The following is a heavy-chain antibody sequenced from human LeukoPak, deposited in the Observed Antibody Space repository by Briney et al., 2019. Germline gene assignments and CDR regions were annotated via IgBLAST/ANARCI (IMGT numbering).Heavy chain of an antibody. J-gene: IGHJ3*02. CDR3: ARGFSIEMATMMEAFDI. D-gene: IGHD5-24*01. Sequence: SETLSLTCTVSGGSISSSSYYWGWIRQPPGKGLEWIGSIYYSGSTYYNLSLKSRVTISVDKSKNQFSLKLSSVTAADTAVYYCARGFSIEMATMMEAFDIWGQGTMVTVSS. V-gene: IGHV4-39*07. CDR1: GGSISSSSYY. CDR2: IYYSGST.